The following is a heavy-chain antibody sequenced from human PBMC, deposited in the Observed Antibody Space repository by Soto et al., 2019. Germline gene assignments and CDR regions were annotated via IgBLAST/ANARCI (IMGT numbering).Heavy chain of an antibody. V-gene: IGHV3-11*01. CDR2: ISSSGSTI. CDR1: GFTFSDYC. D-gene: IGHD5-12*01. Sequence: AGGSLRLSCAASGFTFSDYCMSWTRQAPGKGLEWVSYISSSGSTIYYADSVKGRFTISRDNDKNSLYLQMNSLRAEDTAVYYCARGPPGWLQPLDYWGQGTLVTV. CDR3: ARGPPGWLQPLDY. J-gene: IGHJ4*02.